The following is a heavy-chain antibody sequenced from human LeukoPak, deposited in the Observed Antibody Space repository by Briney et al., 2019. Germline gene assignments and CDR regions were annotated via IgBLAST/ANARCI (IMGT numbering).Heavy chain of an antibody. CDR3: ARHHSSSWYVRKNYGMDV. CDR1: GYSFTSYW. Sequence: GESLKISCKGSGYSFTSYWIGWVRQMPGKGLEWMGIIYPGDSDTRYSPSFQGQVTISADKSISTAYLQWSSLRASDTAMYYCARHHSSSWYVRKNYGMDVWGQGTTVTVSS. CDR2: IYPGDSDT. V-gene: IGHV5-51*01. J-gene: IGHJ6*02. D-gene: IGHD6-13*01.